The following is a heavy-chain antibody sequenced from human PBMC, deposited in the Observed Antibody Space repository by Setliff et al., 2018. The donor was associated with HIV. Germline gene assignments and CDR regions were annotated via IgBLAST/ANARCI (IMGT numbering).Heavy chain of an antibody. CDR3: ARDRGTIAAAGTIWFDP. J-gene: IGHJ5*02. CDR2: IHPNSGGT. V-gene: IGHV1-2*06. CDR1: GYTFTAFY. D-gene: IGHD6-13*01. Sequence: VASVKVSCKTSGYTFTAFYIHWVRQAPGQGLEWMGRIHPNSGGTASPQKFQGRVTMTRDTSITTAYMELSRLTSDDTAVYYCARDRGTIAAAGTIWFDPWGQGTLVTVSS.